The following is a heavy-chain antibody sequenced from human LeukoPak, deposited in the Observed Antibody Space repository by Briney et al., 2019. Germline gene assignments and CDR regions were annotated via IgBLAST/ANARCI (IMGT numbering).Heavy chain of an antibody. CDR1: GYTFTGYY. Sequence: ASVTVSCKASGYTFTGYYMHWVRQAPGQGLEWMGWINPNSGGTNYAQKFQGRVTMTRDKSISTAYMELSRLRSDDTAVYYCARVYSYGYYFDYWGQGTLVTVSS. V-gene: IGHV1-2*02. CDR2: INPNSGGT. D-gene: IGHD5-18*01. CDR3: ARVYSYGYYFDY. J-gene: IGHJ4*02.